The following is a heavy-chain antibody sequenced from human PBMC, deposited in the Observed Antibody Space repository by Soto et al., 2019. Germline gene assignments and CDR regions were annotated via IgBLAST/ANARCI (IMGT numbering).Heavy chain of an antibody. CDR1: VGSISISTYY. CDR2: IYYSGST. J-gene: IGHJ4*02. D-gene: IGHD6-13*01. Sequence: PSETLSLTCTFSVGSISISTYYWGWIRKPRGKGLEWIGSIYYSGSTYYNPSLKSRVTISVDTSKNQFSLKLSSVTAADAAVYYCARHRRYSTSWSYPDYWGQGTMVTVSS. V-gene: IGHV4-39*01. CDR3: ARHRRYSTSWSYPDY.